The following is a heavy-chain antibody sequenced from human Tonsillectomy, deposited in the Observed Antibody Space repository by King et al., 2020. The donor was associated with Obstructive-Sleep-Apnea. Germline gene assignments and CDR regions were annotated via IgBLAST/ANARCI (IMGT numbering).Heavy chain of an antibody. CDR2: FSYDGSYK. D-gene: IGHD3-10*01. V-gene: IGHV3-30*04. CDR3: ARVCYGSGSYYFDY. Sequence: VQLVESGGGVVQPGRSLRLSCAASGFTFSSYPMHWVRQTPGKVLEWVAVFSYDGSYKYYVDSVKGRFTISRDNSKNTLYLQMNSLRAEDTAVYYCARVCYGSGSYYFDYWGQGTLVTVSS. J-gene: IGHJ4*02. CDR1: GFTFSSYP.